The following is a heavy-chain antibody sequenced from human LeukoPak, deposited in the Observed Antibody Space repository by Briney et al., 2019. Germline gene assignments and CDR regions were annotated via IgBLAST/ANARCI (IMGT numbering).Heavy chain of an antibody. CDR3: SRRRHTRYSYGYSFDY. CDR1: GFTFSSYS. CDR2: ISSSSSYI. V-gene: IGHV3-21*01. D-gene: IGHD5-18*01. J-gene: IGHJ4*02. Sequence: GGSLRLSCAASGFTFSSYSMNWVRQAPFKGLEGISSISSSSSYIYYADSVKGRFTISRDNAKNSLYLQMNSLRAEDTAVYFSSRRRHTRYSYGYSFDYWGQGTLVTVSS.